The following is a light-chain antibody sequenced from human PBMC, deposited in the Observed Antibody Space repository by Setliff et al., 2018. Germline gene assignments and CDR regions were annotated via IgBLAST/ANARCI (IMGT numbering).Light chain of an antibody. CDR2: EVT. CDR3: TAYTSGTTYV. J-gene: IGLJ1*01. CDR1: NSDVGGYNY. V-gene: IGLV2-14*03. Sequence: QSVLTQPAAVSGSPGQSITISCAGTNSDVGGYNYVSWYQQHPNKAPKLMIYEVTKRPSGVSDRFSGSKSGNTASLTISGLQAEDEADYYCTAYTSGTTYVFGTGTKGTVL.